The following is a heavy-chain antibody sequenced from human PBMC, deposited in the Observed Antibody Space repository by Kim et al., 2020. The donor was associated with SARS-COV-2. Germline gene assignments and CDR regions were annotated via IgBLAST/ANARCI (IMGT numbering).Heavy chain of an antibody. CDR2: IYYSGST. CDR1: GGSISSSSFY. Sequence: SETLSLTCTVSGGSISSSSFYWGWLRQPPGKGLEWIGSIYYSGSTYYNPSLKSRVTISVDTSKNQSFLKLSSVTAADTAVYYCARHGPGYSSSWSKRTQYFDYWGQGTLVTVSS. J-gene: IGHJ4*02. V-gene: IGHV4-39*01. D-gene: IGHD6-13*01. CDR3: ARHGPGYSSSWSKRTQYFDY.